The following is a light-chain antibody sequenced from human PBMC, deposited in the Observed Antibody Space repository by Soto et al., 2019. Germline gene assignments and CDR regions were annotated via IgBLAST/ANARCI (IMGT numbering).Light chain of an antibody. V-gene: IGKV1-5*01. CDR3: QQYNSYKWT. J-gene: IGKJ1*01. CDR1: QSISTW. Sequence: DIHMTQSPSTLSASVLDRFTITCRASQSISTWLAWYQQKPGKAPKILIYDASSLESGVPSRFSGSGSGTEFTLTISSLQPDDFATYYCQQYNSYKWTFGQGTKVDIK. CDR2: DAS.